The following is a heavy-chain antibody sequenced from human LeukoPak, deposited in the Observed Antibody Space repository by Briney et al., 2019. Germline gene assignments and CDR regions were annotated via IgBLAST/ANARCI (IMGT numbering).Heavy chain of an antibody. D-gene: IGHD6-13*01. V-gene: IGHV3-7*01. CDR1: GFTFSSYW. J-gene: IGHJ6*02. CDR3: ARDSGQQLGRYYYYYGMDV. Sequence: GGSLRLSCAASGFTFSSYWMSWVRQAPGKGLEWVANIKQDGSEKYYVDSVKGRFTISRDNAKNSLYLQMNSLRAEDTAVYYCARDSGQQLGRYYYYYGMDVWGQGTTVTVSS. CDR2: IKQDGSEK.